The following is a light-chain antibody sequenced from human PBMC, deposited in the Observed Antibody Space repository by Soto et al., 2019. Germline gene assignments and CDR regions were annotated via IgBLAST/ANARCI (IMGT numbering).Light chain of an antibody. CDR3: QQYNNWPPVT. CDR2: GAS. Sequence: EIVLTQSPGTLALSPGERATLSCRASQSLSSSYLAWYQQKPGQAPRLLIYGASTRATGIPARFSGSGSGTEFTLTISSLQSEDFAVYYCQQYNNWPPVTFGQGTKVDIK. CDR1: QSLSSSY. V-gene: IGKV3-15*01. J-gene: IGKJ1*01.